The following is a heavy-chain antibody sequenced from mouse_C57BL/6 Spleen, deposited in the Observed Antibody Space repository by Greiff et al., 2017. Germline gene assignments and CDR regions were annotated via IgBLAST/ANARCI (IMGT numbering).Heavy chain of an antibody. CDR2: ISYDGSN. J-gene: IGHJ4*01. Sequence: EVKLMESGPGLVKPSQSLSLTCSVTGYSITSGYYWNWIRQFPGNKLEWMGYISYDGSNNYNPSLKNRISITRDTSKNQFFLKLNSVTTEDTATYYCAREDDGYYDAMDYWGQGTSVTVSS. D-gene: IGHD2-3*01. V-gene: IGHV3-6*01. CDR1: GYSITSGYY. CDR3: AREDDGYYDAMDY.